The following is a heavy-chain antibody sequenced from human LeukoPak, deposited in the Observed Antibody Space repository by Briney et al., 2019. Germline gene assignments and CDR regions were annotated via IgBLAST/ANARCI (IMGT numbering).Heavy chain of an antibody. D-gene: IGHD3-22*01. CDR1: GYTFTTYG. CDR2: ISAYNGNT. CDR3: AREYYDNNRRDYFDY. Sequence: VASVKVSCKASGYTFTTYGVSWVRQAPGQGLEWMGWISAYNGNTNYAQKLQGRVTMTTDTSTSTAYMELRSLRSDDTAVYYCAREYYDNNRRDYFDYWGQGTLVTVSS. J-gene: IGHJ4*02. V-gene: IGHV1-18*01.